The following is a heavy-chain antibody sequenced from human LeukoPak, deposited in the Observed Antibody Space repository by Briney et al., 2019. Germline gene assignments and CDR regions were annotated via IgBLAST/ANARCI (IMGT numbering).Heavy chain of an antibody. CDR1: GFTVRTNY. J-gene: IGHJ4*02. CDR2: IYSGGNT. Sequence: GESLKISCAASGFTVRTNYMSWVRQAPGKGLEWVSVIYSGGNTYYADSVKGRFTISRDNSKNTLYLQMNSLRAEDTAMYYCARVSPDYGDLYFDYWGQGTLVTVSS. V-gene: IGHV3-53*01. D-gene: IGHD4-17*01. CDR3: ARVSPDYGDLYFDY.